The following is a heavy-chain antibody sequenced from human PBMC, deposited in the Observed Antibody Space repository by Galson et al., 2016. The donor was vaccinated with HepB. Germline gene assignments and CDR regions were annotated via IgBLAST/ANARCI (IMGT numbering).Heavy chain of an antibody. CDR2: ISGNGGRT. CDR1: GFTFSDYA. J-gene: IGHJ3*01. V-gene: IGHV3-23*01. Sequence: SLRLSCAASGFTFSDYAMSWVRQAPGKGLEWVSGISGNGGRTYYADSVEGRFTISRDNSKNTLYLQMNSLRAEDTAIYYCAQSSYDYVWGSYRFDSWGQGTVVTVSS. CDR3: AQSSYDYVWGSYRFDS. D-gene: IGHD3-16*02.